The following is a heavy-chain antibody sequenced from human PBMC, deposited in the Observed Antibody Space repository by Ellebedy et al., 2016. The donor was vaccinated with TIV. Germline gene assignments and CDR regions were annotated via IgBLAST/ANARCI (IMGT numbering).Heavy chain of an antibody. D-gene: IGHD3-10*01. CDR3: ARGWFGSGMGV. Sequence: SETLSLTCVISGDSVSTDIGWNWIRPSPSRGLDWLGRTYYRSKGNNDYAVSLKSRITINPDTSKNLFSLQLNSVTPEDTAVYYCARGWFGSGMGVWGQGTTVTVSS. CDR1: GDSVSTDIG. J-gene: IGHJ6*02. V-gene: IGHV6-1*01. CDR2: TYYRSKGNN.